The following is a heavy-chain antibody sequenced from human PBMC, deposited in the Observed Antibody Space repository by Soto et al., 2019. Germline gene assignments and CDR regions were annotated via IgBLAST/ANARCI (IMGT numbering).Heavy chain of an antibody. V-gene: IGHV1-8*01. D-gene: IGHD6-6*01. Sequence: QVQLVQSGAQVKKPGASVKVSCKASGYTFTSYDINWVRQATGQGLEWMGWMNPNSGNTGYAQKFQGRVTMTRNTSISKAYMELSSLRSEDTAVYYCARLYELSIAVADWFDPWGQGTLVTVSS. J-gene: IGHJ5*02. CDR3: ARLYELSIAVADWFDP. CDR2: MNPNSGNT. CDR1: GYTFTSYD.